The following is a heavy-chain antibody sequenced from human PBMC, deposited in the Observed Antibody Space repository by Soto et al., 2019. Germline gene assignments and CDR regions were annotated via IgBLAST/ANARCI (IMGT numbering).Heavy chain of an antibody. CDR2: IIPIFGTA. Sequence: SVKVSCKASGGPFSSYAISWVRQAPGQGLEWMGGIIPIFGTANYEQKFQGRVTITADESTSTAYMELSSLRSEDTAVYFCARGGAVEREVRWYPASFGYCGQGTLVTVSS. CDR3: ARGGAVEREVRWYPASFGY. J-gene: IGHJ4*02. D-gene: IGHD6-13*01. CDR1: GGPFSSYA. V-gene: IGHV1-69*13.